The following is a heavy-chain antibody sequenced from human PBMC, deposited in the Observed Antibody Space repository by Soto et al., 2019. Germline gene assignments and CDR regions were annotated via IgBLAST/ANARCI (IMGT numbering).Heavy chain of an antibody. J-gene: IGHJ4*02. Sequence: EVQLLESGGGLVQPGGSLRLSCAASGFTFSSYAMSWVRQAPGKGLEWVSAISGSGGSTYYADSVKGRFTISRDNSKNTLYLQLNSLRAEDTAVYYCAKDAPGIAVAGRSFDYWGQGTLVTVSS. D-gene: IGHD6-19*01. CDR1: GFTFSSYA. CDR2: ISGSGGST. CDR3: AKDAPGIAVAGRSFDY. V-gene: IGHV3-23*01.